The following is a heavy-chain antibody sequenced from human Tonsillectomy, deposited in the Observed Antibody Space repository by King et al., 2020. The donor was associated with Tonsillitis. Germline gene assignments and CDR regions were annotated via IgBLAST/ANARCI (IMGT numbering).Heavy chain of an antibody. Sequence: VQLVESGGGLVKPGGSLRLSCAASGITFSDSNMSWIRQAPGKGLEGVSYISASGSDIYYADSVKGRFTISRDNAKNSVYLQMNSLRAEDTAAYYCARVGRVSMMIAEDEYFEHWGQGTLVTVSP. CDR2: ISASGSDI. CDR3: ARVGRVSMMIAEDEYFEH. D-gene: IGHD2-21*01. V-gene: IGHV3-11*01. CDR1: GITFSDSN. J-gene: IGHJ1*01.